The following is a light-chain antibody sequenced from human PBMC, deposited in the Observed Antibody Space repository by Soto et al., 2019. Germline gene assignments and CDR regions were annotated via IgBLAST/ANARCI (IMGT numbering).Light chain of an antibody. CDR2: DAS. CDR3: QQRSASIT. V-gene: IGKV3-11*01. CDR1: HSVTTH. Sequence: MVMTQSPATLSVSPGERATLSCWASHSVTTHLAWFQQRPGQTPRLLIYDASTRAPGIPARLSGRGSGAEFTLTISSLEPEDFAVYYCQQRSASITFGQGTRLEIK. J-gene: IGKJ5*01.